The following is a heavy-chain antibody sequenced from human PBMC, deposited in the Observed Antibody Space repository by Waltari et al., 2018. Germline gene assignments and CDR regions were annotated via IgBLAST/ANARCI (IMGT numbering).Heavy chain of an antibody. D-gene: IGHD2-2*01. V-gene: IGHV4-34*01. CDR3: ARGSTRTSPHFDY. J-gene: IGHJ4*02. Sequence: QVQLQQWGAGLLKPSETLSLTCAVYGGSFSGYYWSWIRQPPGKGLEWIGEINHSGSTNYNPSLKRRVTISVDTSKNQFSLKLSSVTAADTAVYYCARGSTRTSPHFDYWGQGTLVTVSS. CDR2: INHSGST. CDR1: GGSFSGYY.